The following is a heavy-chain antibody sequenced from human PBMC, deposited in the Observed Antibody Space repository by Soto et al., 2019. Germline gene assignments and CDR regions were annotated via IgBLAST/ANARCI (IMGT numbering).Heavy chain of an antibody. V-gene: IGHV1-69*12. J-gene: IGHJ4*02. D-gene: IGHD6-19*01. CDR2: IIPLFGAA. Sequence: QVQLVQSGAEVKKPGSSVKVSCKASGGTFSTAGINWVRQAPGQGLEWMGGIIPLFGAARYTQKFQGRVTITADSSTTTAYRELSSLRSEDTAIYYCARASNSGWYYFDYWGQGTLVTVSS. CDR1: GGTFSTAG. CDR3: ARASNSGWYYFDY.